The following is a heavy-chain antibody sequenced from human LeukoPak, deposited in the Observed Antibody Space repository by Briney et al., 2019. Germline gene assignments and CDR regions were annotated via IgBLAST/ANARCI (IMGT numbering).Heavy chain of an antibody. J-gene: IGHJ6*03. CDR2: IIPIFGTA. Sequence: SVKVSCKASGGTFSSYAISWVRQAPGQGLEWMGGIIPIFGTANYAQKFQGRVTITTDESTSTAYMELSSLRSEDTAVYYCARHIVVVPAAKNYYYMDVWGKGTTVTVSS. CDR3: ARHIVVVPAAKNYYYMDV. V-gene: IGHV1-69*05. D-gene: IGHD2-2*01. CDR1: GGTFSSYA.